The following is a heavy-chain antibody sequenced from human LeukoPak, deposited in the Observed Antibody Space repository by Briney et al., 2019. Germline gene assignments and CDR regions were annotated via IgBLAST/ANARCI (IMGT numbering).Heavy chain of an antibody. D-gene: IGHD1-26*01. V-gene: IGHV4-34*01. CDR2: INHSGST. CDR1: GGSFSGYY. J-gene: IGHJ4*02. Sequence: SETLSLTCAVYGGSFSGYYWSWIRQPPGKGREWIGEINHSGSTNYNPSLKSRVTISVDTSKNQFSLKLSSVTAADTAVYYCARGLVGATSGPFDYWGQGTLVTVSS. CDR3: ARGLVGATSGPFDY.